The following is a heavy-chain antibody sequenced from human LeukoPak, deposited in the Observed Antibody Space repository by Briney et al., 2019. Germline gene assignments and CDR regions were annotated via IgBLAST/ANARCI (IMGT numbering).Heavy chain of an antibody. J-gene: IGHJ4*02. CDR1: GYTFTGYY. CDR3: AREGAIVVVPAATDY. V-gene: IGHV1-2*02. D-gene: IGHD2-2*01. Sequence: ASVKVSCKASGYTFTGYYMHWVRQAPGQGLEWMGWINPNSGGTNYAQKFQGRVTMTRDTSISTAYMELSRLRSDDTAVYYCAREGAIVVVPAATDYWGQGTLVTVSS. CDR2: INPNSGGT.